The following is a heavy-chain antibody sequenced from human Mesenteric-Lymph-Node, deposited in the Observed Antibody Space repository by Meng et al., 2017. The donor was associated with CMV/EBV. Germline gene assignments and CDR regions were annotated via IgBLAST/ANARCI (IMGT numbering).Heavy chain of an antibody. Sequence: SETLSLTCTVSGGSISSYYWSWIRQPPGKGLEWIGYIYYSGSTNYNPSLKSRVTISVDTSKNQFSLKLSSVTAADTAVYYCARDDYGGFDYWGQGTLVTVSS. CDR2: IYYSGST. CDR1: GGSISSYY. D-gene: IGHD4-17*01. J-gene: IGHJ4*02. CDR3: ARDDYGGFDY. V-gene: IGHV4-59*01.